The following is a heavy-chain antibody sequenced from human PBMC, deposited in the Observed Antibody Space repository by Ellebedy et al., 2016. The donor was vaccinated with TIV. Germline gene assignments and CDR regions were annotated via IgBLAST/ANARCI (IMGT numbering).Heavy chain of an antibody. V-gene: IGHV4-59*01. CDR3: TRGGSGSSNWFDP. CDR1: GGSISSYY. J-gene: IGHJ5*02. D-gene: IGHD3-10*01. Sequence: MPSETLSLTCTVSGGSISSYYWSWIRQPPGKGLEWIGYIYYSGSTNYNPSLKSRVTISVDTSKNQFSLKLSSVTAADTAVYYCTRGGSGSSNWFDPWGQGTLVTVSS. CDR2: IYYSGST.